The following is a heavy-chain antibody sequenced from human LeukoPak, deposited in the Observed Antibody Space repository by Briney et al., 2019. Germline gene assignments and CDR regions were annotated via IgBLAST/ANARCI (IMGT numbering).Heavy chain of an antibody. CDR1: KFTFSTFS. CDR3: ARCTTGKTFGSLREIKKSREIDF. V-gene: IGHV3-23*01. D-gene: IGHD1-1*01. J-gene: IGHJ4*02. Sequence: GESLRLSCAASKFTFSTFSMSWVRQAPGKGLEWVSSISGSGGYTYYADSVKGRFTISRDNAKNSLFLQMDSLRGEDTAVYYCARCTTGKTFGSLREIKKSREIDFWGQGTLVTVSS. CDR2: ISGSGGYT.